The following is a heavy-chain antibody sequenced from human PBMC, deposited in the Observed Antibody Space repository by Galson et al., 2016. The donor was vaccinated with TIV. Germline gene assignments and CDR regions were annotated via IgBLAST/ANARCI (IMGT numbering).Heavy chain of an antibody. CDR3: TRDLGRDIIVIAAVQFDC. J-gene: IGHJ4*02. D-gene: IGHD2-2*01. V-gene: IGHV3-49*04. CDR2: ITTKAYGGTT. Sequence: SLRLSCAASGSTFGNYAMSWVRQAPGKGLEWVGFITTKAYGGTTEYAASVKGRFTISRDDSKSIAYLQMNSLRTEDTAVYYCTRDLGRDIIVIAAVQFDCWGQGTLVTVSS. CDR1: GSTFGNYA.